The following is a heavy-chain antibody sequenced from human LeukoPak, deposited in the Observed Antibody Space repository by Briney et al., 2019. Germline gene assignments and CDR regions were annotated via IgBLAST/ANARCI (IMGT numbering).Heavy chain of an antibody. D-gene: IGHD6-13*01. J-gene: IGHJ4*02. Sequence: ASVKVSCKASGYTFTSYVSNWVRQAPGQGLEWMGWISPYNGNTNYAQKLQGTVTMTTDTSTSTAYMELRSLRSDDTAVYYCARDRASGIVDYWGQGTLVTVSS. CDR3: ARDRASGIVDY. CDR1: GYTFTSYV. CDR2: ISPYNGNT. V-gene: IGHV1-18*01.